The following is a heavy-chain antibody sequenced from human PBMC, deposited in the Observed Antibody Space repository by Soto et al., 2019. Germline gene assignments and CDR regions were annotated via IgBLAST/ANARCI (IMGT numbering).Heavy chain of an antibody. CDR3: ARATPAGSADF. Sequence: PSETLSLTCTVSGGSNIRDGYYWSWIRQHPGKGLEWIAYISYSGSSYSNPSLKSRVTISADTSKNQFSLRLTSVTAADTAVYFCARATPAGSADFWGQGTLVTVPS. J-gene: IGHJ4*02. D-gene: IGHD2-2*01. CDR1: GGSNIRDGYY. V-gene: IGHV4-31*03. CDR2: ISYSGSS.